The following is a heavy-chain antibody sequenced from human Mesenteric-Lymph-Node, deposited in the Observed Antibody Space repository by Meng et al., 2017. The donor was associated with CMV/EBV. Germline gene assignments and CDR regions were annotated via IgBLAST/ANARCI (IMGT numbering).Heavy chain of an antibody. Sequence: GGSLRLSCAASGFTFKFYAMSWVRQAPGKGLEWVSTISGGADSTFYADSMNGRFTISRDNSKNTLYLQMSSLRAEDTAVYYCAKDMRGGPLRYFDYWRQGTLVTVSS. CDR2: ISGGADST. J-gene: IGHJ4*02. V-gene: IGHV3-23*01. CDR3: AKDMRGGPLRYFDY. CDR1: GFTFKFYA. D-gene: IGHD3-9*01.